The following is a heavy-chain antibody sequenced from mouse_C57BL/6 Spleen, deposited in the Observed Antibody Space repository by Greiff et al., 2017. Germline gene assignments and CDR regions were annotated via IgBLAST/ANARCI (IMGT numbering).Heavy chain of an antibody. V-gene: IGHV1-82*01. CDR2: IYPGDGDT. J-gene: IGHJ3*01. D-gene: IGHD2-3*01. Sequence: VKLVASGPELVKPGASVKISCKASGYAFSSSWMNWVKQRPGKGLEWIGRIYPGDGDTNYNGKFKGKATLTADKSSSTAYMQLSSLTSEDSAVYFCARYYDGLFAYWGQGTLVTVSA. CDR3: ARYYDGLFAY. CDR1: GYAFSSSW.